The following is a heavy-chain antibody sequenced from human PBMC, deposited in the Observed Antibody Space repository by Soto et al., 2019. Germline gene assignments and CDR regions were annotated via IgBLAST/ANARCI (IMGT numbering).Heavy chain of an antibody. CDR3: ARHVSGYSTSSGFNY. J-gene: IGHJ4*02. CDR2: IYPGDSDT. CDR1: GYSFINYW. Sequence: GESLKISCEGSGYSFINYWIGWVRQMPGKGLEWMEIIYPGDSDTKYSPSFQGQVTISADKSISTAYLQWSSLKASDTAMYYCARHVSGYSTSSGFNYWGQGTLVTVSS. D-gene: IGHD6-6*01. V-gene: IGHV5-51*01.